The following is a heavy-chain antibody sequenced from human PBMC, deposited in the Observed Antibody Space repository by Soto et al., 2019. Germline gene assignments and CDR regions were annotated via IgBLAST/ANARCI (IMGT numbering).Heavy chain of an antibody. CDR1: EYTLTELS. J-gene: IGHJ5*02. V-gene: IGHV1-24*01. CDR3: ATSLYSSSLRTQFDP. CDR2: FDPEDGEA. Sequence: ASVKVSCKVSEYTLTELSMHWVRQAPGKGLGWMGGFDPEDGEAIYAQKFQGRVTMTEDTSTDTAYMELSSLRSEDTAVYYCATSLYSSSLRTQFDPWGQGTLVTVPQ. D-gene: IGHD6-13*01.